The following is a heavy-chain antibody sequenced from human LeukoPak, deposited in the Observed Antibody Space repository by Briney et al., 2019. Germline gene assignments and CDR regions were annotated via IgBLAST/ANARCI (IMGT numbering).Heavy chain of an antibody. CDR3: ASGPLEPCTSCPPIDY. CDR1: GFTFSSYA. V-gene: IGHV3-30-3*01. D-gene: IGHD2-2*01. CDR2: ISYDGSNK. J-gene: IGHJ4*02. Sequence: GGSLRLSCAASGFTFSSYAMHWVRQAPGKGLEWVAVISYDGSNKYYADSVKGRFTISRDSSKNTLYLQMNSLRAEDTAVYYCASGPLEPCTSCPPIDYWGQGTLVTVSS.